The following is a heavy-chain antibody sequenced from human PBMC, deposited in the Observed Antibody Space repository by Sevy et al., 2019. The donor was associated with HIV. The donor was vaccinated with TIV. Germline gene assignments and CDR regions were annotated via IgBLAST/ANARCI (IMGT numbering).Heavy chain of an antibody. D-gene: IGHD3-22*01. V-gene: IGHV3-7*01. J-gene: IGHJ4*02. CDR1: GFTFSNYW. Sequence: GGSLRLSCAASGFTFSNYWMSWVRQAPGEGLEWVASIKQDGREKHYVDSMKGRFTVSRDNANNSLYLQVNSLRAEDTAVYYCAGGSGYSRLYYFDYWGQGTLVTVSS. CDR2: IKQDGREK. CDR3: AGGSGYSRLYYFDY.